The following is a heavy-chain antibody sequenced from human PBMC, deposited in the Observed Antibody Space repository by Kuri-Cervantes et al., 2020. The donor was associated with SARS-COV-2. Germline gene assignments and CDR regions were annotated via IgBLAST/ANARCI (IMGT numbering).Heavy chain of an antibody. Sequence: SETLSLTCAVSGYSISSGYYWGWIRQPPGKGLEWIGSIYHSGSTYYNPSLKSRVTISVDTSKNQFSLKLSSVTAADTAVYYCARWGYSRGAFDIWGQGTKVTVSS. CDR1: GYSISSGYY. J-gene: IGHJ3*02. CDR2: IYHSGST. V-gene: IGHV4-38-2*01. D-gene: IGHD5-18*01. CDR3: ARWGYSRGAFDI.